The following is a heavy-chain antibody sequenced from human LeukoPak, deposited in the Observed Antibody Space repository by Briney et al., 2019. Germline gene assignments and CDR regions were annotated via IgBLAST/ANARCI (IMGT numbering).Heavy chain of an antibody. CDR3: ARDRGSGWYFGAFDI. CDR1: GFTVSSNY. CDR2: IYSGGST. V-gene: IGHV3-53*01. D-gene: IGHD6-19*01. Sequence: GGSLRLSCAASGFTVSSNYMSWVRQAPGKGLEWVSVIYSGGSTYYADSVKGRFSISRDNSKNTLYLQMNSLRADDTAVYYCARDRGSGWYFGAFDIWGQGTMVTVSS. J-gene: IGHJ3*02.